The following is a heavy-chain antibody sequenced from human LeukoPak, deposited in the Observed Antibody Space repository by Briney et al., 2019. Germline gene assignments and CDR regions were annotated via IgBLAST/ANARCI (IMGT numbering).Heavy chain of an antibody. CDR3: ATYSPYYYDSSGYYYFDY. Sequence: SVKVSCKASGGTFSSYAISWVRQAPGQGLEWMGGIIPIFGAANYAQKFQGRVTITADESTSTAYMELSSLRSEDTAVYYCATYSPYYYDSSGYYYFDYWGQGTLVTVSS. CDR1: GGTFSSYA. D-gene: IGHD3-22*01. J-gene: IGHJ4*02. CDR2: IIPIFGAA. V-gene: IGHV1-69*13.